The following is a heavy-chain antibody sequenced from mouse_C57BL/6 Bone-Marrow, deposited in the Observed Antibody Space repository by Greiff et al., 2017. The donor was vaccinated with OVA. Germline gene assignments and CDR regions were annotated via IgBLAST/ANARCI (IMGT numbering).Heavy chain of an antibody. CDR3: ARTGITTVVDDDWYFDV. V-gene: IGHV1-81*01. Sequence: VQLQESGAELARPGASVKLSCKASGYTFTSYGISWVKQRPGQGLEWIGELYPRSGNTYYNEKFKGKATLTADKSSSTAYMELRSLTSEDSAVYFCARTGITTVVDDDWYFDVWGTGTTVTVSS. J-gene: IGHJ1*03. D-gene: IGHD1-1*01. CDR2: LYPRSGNT. CDR1: GYTFTSYG.